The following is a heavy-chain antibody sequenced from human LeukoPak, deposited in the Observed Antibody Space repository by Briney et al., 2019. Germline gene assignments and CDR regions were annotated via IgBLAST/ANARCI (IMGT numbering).Heavy chain of an antibody. CDR3: AKGGESDYGDHFDY. Sequence: PGRSLRLSCAASGFTFSSNGMHWVRQAPGKGLEWVAVIWYDGSNKQYVDSVKGRFTISRDNSKTTLYLQMNSLRAEDTAVYYCAKGGESDYGDHFDYWGQGTLVTVSS. D-gene: IGHD4-17*01. CDR2: IWYDGSNK. J-gene: IGHJ4*02. V-gene: IGHV3-33*06. CDR1: GFTFSSNG.